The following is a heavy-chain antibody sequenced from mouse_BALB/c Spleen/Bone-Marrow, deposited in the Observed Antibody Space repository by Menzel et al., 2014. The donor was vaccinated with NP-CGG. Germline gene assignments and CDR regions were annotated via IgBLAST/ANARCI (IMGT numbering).Heavy chain of an antibody. J-gene: IGHJ4*01. CDR3: ARTLGHYAMDY. CDR2: IWGDGST. D-gene: IGHD4-1*01. Sequence: QVQLKQSGPGLVAPSQSLSITCTVSGFSLTGYGVNWVRQPPGRGLEWLGMIWGDGSTDYNSALKSRLSISKDNSKSQVFLKMNSLQTDDTAGYYCARTLGHYAMDYWGQGTSVTVSS. CDR1: GFSLTGYG. V-gene: IGHV2-6-7*01.